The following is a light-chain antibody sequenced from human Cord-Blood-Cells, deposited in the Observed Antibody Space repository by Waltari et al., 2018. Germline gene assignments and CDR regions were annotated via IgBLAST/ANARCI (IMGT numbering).Light chain of an antibody. CDR2: EVS. J-gene: IGLJ1*01. CDR3: SSYTSSSTLYV. V-gene: IGLV2-14*01. Sequence: QSALTQPASVSGSPGQSITISCTGTSSYVGGYNFFSWYQQHPGKAPKLMIYEVSNRPSGVSNRFSGSKSGNTASLTISGLQAEDEADYYCSSYTSSSTLYVFGTGTKVTVL. CDR1: SSYVGGYNF.